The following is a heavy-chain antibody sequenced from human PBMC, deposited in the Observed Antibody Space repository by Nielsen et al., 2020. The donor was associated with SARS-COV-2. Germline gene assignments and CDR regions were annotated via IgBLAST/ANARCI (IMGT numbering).Heavy chain of an antibody. V-gene: IGHV1-2*06. CDR1: GYTFTSYG. D-gene: IGHD3-3*01. CDR3: ARNYDFWSGMDV. Sequence: ASVKVSCKASGYTFTSYGIGWVRQAPGQGLEWMGRINPNSGGTNYAQKFQGRVTMTRDTSISTAYMELSRLRSDDTAVYYCARNYDFWSGMDVWGQGTTVTVS. J-gene: IGHJ6*02. CDR2: INPNSGGT.